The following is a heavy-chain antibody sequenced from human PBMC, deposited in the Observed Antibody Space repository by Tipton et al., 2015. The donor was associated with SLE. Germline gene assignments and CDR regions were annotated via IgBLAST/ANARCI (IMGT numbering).Heavy chain of an antibody. V-gene: IGHV4-59*06. Sequence: QLVQSGGGLVKPGGSLRLSCAASGFTFSSYSMNWVRQAPGKGLEWIGYIYYSGSTYYNPSLKSRVTISVDTSKNQFSLKLSSVTAADTAVYYCARDVEGSVWYFDLWGRGTLVTVSS. D-gene: IGHD5-24*01. CDR2: IYYSGST. CDR1: GFTFSSYS. CDR3: ARDVEGSVWYFDL. J-gene: IGHJ2*01.